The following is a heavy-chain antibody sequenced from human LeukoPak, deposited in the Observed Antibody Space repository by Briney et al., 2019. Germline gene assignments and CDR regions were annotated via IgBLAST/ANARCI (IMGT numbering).Heavy chain of an antibody. Sequence: ASVKVSCKASGGTFSSYAISWVRQAPGQGGEWMGGIIPIFGTANYAQKFQGRVTITTDESTSTAYMELSSLRSEDTAVYYCAREREGSGWYFDYWGQGTLVTVSS. CDR2: IIPIFGTA. CDR1: GGTFSSYA. D-gene: IGHD6-19*01. V-gene: IGHV1-69*05. J-gene: IGHJ4*02. CDR3: AREREGSGWYFDY.